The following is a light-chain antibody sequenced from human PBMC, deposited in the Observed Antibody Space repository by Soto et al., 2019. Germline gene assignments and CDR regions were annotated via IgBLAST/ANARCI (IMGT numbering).Light chain of an antibody. CDR1: QRIGTF. CDR3: QLSYSAWT. CDR2: SAS. J-gene: IGKJ1*01. V-gene: IGKV1-39*01. Sequence: DIQVTQSPSSLSASVGDSVTITCRTSQRIGTFLNWYQQRQGRAPNLLIYSASTLQSGVPSRFNAGGSGTDFTLTITSLQPEDSATYYCQLSYSAWTFGQGTKVEIK.